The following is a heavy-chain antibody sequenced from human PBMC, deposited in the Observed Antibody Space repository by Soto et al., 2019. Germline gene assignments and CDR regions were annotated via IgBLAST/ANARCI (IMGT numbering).Heavy chain of an antibody. D-gene: IGHD2-2*01. CDR3: ARTGYCSSTSCYSDDFDI. CDR2: ISSSSSYI. V-gene: IGHV3-21*01. J-gene: IGHJ3*02. CDR1: GFTFSSYS. Sequence: GGSLRLSCAASGFTFSSYSMNWVRQAPGKGLEWVSSISSSSSYIYYADSVKGRFTISRDNAKNSRYLQTNSRRAEDTAVYYCARTGYCSSTSCYSDDFDIWGQGTMVTVSS.